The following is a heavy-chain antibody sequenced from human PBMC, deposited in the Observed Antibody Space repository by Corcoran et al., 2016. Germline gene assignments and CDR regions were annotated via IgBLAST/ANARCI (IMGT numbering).Heavy chain of an antibody. J-gene: IGHJ3*02. Sequence: QLQLQESGPGLVKPSETLSLTCTVYGGSISSSSYYWGWIRQPPGKGLEWIGSIYYSGSTYYNPSLKSRVTISVDTSKNQFSLKLSSVTAADTAVYYCARDFDGTAPLDIWGQGTMVTDSS. D-gene: IGHD1-1*01. V-gene: IGHV4-39*07. CDR3: ARDFDGTAPLDI. CDR2: IYYSGST. CDR1: GGSISSSSYY.